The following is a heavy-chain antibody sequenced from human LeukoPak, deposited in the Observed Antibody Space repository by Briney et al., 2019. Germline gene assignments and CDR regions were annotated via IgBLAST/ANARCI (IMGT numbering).Heavy chain of an antibody. Sequence: GASVTVSCKASGYTFTSYGISWVRQAPGQGLEWMGWISAYNGNTNYAQKLQGRVTMTTDTSTSTAYMELRSLRSDDTAVYYCARVQYYYDSSGYHTYYFDYWGQGTLVTVSS. V-gene: IGHV1-18*01. J-gene: IGHJ4*02. CDR3: ARVQYYYDSSGYHTYYFDY. CDR2: ISAYNGNT. CDR1: GYTFTSYG. D-gene: IGHD3-22*01.